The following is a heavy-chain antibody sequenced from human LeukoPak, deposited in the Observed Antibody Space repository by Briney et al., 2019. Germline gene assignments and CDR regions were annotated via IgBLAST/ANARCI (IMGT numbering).Heavy chain of an antibody. D-gene: IGHD2-15*01. V-gene: IGHV3-11*06. CDR2: ISGSGTDI. J-gene: IGHJ4*02. Sequence: KPGGSLRLSCEASGFTFSDPYMSWIRQAPGKGLECLSYISGSGTDINYADSVRGRFTISRDNAKNSLYLQMNSLRAEDTAVYYCARGIGQLGYFDYWGQGTLVTVSS. CDR3: ARGIGQLGYFDY. CDR1: GFTFSDPY.